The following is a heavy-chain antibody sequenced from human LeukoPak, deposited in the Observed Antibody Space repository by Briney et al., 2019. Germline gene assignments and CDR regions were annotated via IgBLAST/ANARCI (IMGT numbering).Heavy chain of an antibody. CDR2: IYYSGST. Sequence: PSETLSLTCTVSGGSISSTSYYWGWIRQPPGKGLEWIGSIYYSGSTYYNPSLKSRVTISVDTSKNQFSLKLSSVTAADTAVYYCARGVQETTPPLYDSSGYYSFGDYWGQGTLVTVSS. J-gene: IGHJ4*02. V-gene: IGHV4-39*07. CDR1: GGSISSTSYY. CDR3: ARGVQETTPPLYDSSGYYSFGDY. D-gene: IGHD3-22*01.